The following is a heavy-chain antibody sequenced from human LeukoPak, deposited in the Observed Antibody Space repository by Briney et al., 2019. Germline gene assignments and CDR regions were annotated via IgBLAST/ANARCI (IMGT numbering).Heavy chain of an antibody. D-gene: IGHD6-25*01. J-gene: IGHJ4*02. Sequence: SETLSLTCTVSGVSISSSNYYWAWIRQPPGKGLEWIGSIYYSGNTYYNPSLKSRVTISVDTSKNQFSLKLSSVTAADTAVYYCARISYSRGTYWGQGTLVTVSS. CDR1: GVSISSSNYY. V-gene: IGHV4-39*01. CDR3: ARISYSRGTY. CDR2: IYYSGNT.